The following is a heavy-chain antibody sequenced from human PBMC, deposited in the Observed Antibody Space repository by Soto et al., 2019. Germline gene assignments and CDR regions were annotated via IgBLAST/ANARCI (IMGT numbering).Heavy chain of an antibody. D-gene: IGHD2-15*01. V-gene: IGHV3-23*01. Sequence: EVQLLESGGGLVQPGGSLRLSCAASGFTFSSYAMSWVRQAPGKGLEWVSAISGSGGSTYYADSVKGRFTISRDNSKNTLYLQMSSLRAEDTAVYYCAKTSHIVVVVAARDYWGQGTLVTVSS. CDR2: ISGSGGST. J-gene: IGHJ4*02. CDR3: AKTSHIVVVVAARDY. CDR1: GFTFSSYA.